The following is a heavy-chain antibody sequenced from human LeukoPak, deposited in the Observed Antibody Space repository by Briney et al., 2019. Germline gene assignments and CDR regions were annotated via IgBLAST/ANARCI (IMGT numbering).Heavy chain of an antibody. Sequence: SETLSLTCTVSGGSISSYYWSWIRQPAGKGLEWIGRIYTSESTNYNPSLKSRVTIAGDTSKNQSSFNLSSATAADTAVYYCARDEGMGRMAPPPLDYWGQGTLVTVSS. J-gene: IGHJ4*02. CDR2: IYTSEST. D-gene: IGHD2-8*01. CDR3: ARDEGMGRMAPPPLDY. V-gene: IGHV4-4*07. CDR1: GGSISSYY.